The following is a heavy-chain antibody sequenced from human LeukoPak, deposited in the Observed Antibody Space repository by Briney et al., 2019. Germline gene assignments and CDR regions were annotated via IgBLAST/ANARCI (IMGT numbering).Heavy chain of an antibody. Sequence: PSETLSLTCTVSGGSLSSTSYYWGWIRQPPGKGLEWIGSIYYSGSTYYNPSLKSRVTISVDTSRNQFSLKLGSVTAADAAVYYCARHPVPAARFTDRFDPWGQGTLVTVSS. CDR2: IYYSGST. J-gene: IGHJ5*02. V-gene: IGHV4-39*01. CDR3: ARHPVPAARFTDRFDP. CDR1: GGSLSSTSYY. D-gene: IGHD2-2*01.